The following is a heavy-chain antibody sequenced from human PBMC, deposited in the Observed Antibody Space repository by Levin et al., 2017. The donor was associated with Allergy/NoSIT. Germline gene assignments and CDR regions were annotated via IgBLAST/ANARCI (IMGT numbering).Heavy chain of an antibody. D-gene: IGHD2-2*01. CDR3: ARDSSHDYFDY. Sequence: KSSETLSLTCTVSGGSISSYYWSWIRQPPGKGLEWIGYIYYSGSTNYNPSLKSRVTISVDTSKNQFSLKLSSVTAADTAVYYCARDSSHDYFDYWGQGTLVTVSS. CDR1: GGSISSYY. CDR2: IYYSGST. V-gene: IGHV4-59*01. J-gene: IGHJ4*02.